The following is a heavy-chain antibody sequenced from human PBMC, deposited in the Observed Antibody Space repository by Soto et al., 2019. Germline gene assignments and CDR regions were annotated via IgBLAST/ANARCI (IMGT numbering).Heavy chain of an antibody. J-gene: IGHJ5*02. D-gene: IGHD4-17*01. CDR1: GGSISSGGYY. CDR2: IYYSGST. CDR3: ARVVSDYGDYYWFDP. V-gene: IGHV4-31*03. Sequence: QVQLQESGPGLVKPSQTLSLTCTVSGGSISSGGYYWSWIRQHPGKGLEWIGYIYYSGSTYYNPSLKSRVTMSVDTSKNQFSLKLSSVTAADTAVYYCARVVSDYGDYYWFDPWGQGTLVTVSS.